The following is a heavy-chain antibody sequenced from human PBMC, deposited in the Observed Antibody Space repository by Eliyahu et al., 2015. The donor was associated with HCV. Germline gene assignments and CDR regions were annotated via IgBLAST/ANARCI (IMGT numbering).Heavy chain of an antibody. CDR2: ILHSGGT. D-gene: IGHD3-3*01. Sequence: QVQVQESGPGLVKPSGTLXLXXAVSGVSISSNYWWSWXXQSPGKGLEXIGEILHSGGTNYNPSLKSRVTITTDISKDQLSLILSSVTAADTAVYFCARSMSGQDAFDVWGQGTVVTVSS. J-gene: IGHJ3*01. V-gene: IGHV4-4*02. CDR1: GVSISSNYW. CDR3: ARSMSGQDAFDV.